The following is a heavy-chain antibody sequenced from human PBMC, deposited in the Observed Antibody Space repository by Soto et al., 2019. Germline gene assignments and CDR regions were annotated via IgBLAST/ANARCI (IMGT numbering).Heavy chain of an antibody. J-gene: IGHJ4*02. CDR3: ARTHVSYYDILTGQFGFDY. V-gene: IGHV3-7*01. CDR2: IKQDGSEK. CDR1: GFTFSRYW. Sequence: ESGGGLVQPGGSLRLSCAASGFTFSRYWMSWVRQAPGKGLEWVANIKQDGSEKYYVDSVKGRFTISRDNAKNSLYLQMNSLRAEDTAVYYCARTHVSYYDILTGQFGFDYWGQGTLVTVSS. D-gene: IGHD3-9*01.